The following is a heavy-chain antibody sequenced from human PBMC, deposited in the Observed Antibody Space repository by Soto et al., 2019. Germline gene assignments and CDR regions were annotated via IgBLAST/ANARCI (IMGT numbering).Heavy chain of an antibody. CDR2: SAAYRNHT. J-gene: IGHJ3*02. V-gene: IGHV1-18*01. CDR3: ARDSYCTGTSCLDVFDI. D-gene: IGHD2-8*02. Sequence: QVLLVQSGAEVKKPGASVNVSCKASGYTLNNYGVTWVRQAPGQGLEWMGWSAAYRNHTKSAQKFQGRLTMTTDTSTSTAYMELRSLGSDDTAVYYCARDSYCTGTSCLDVFDIWGQGTMVTVSS. CDR1: GYTLNNYG.